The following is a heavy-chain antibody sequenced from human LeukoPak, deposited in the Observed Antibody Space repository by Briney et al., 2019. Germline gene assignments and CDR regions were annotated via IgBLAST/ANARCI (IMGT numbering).Heavy chain of an antibody. J-gene: IGHJ4*02. CDR2: IDPDGSEK. CDR1: GFTFNSYW. V-gene: IGHV3-7*01. Sequence: RGSLTHSCAASGFTFNSYWMSWVRQAPGKGLEWVANIDPDGSEKQYGDSVKGRFTTSRDNAKNSLYLQMNSLRAEDTAIYYCARIYYFGDNNWRYFDNWGQGTLVTVSS. D-gene: IGHD3-10*01. CDR3: ARIYYFGDNNWRYFDN.